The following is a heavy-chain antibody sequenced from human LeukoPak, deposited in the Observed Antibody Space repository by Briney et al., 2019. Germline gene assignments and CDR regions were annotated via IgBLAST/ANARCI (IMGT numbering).Heavy chain of an antibody. CDR3: AKDLSGAAVVPFDP. CDR1: GFTFSSYS. J-gene: IGHJ5*02. Sequence: GGSLRLSCAASGFTFSSYSMNWVRQAPGKGLEWVSSISSSSSYIYYADSVKGRFTISRDNSKNTLYLQMNSLRAEDTAVYYCAKDLSGAAVVPFDPWGQGTLVTVSS. V-gene: IGHV3-21*01. CDR2: ISSSSSYI. D-gene: IGHD4-23*01.